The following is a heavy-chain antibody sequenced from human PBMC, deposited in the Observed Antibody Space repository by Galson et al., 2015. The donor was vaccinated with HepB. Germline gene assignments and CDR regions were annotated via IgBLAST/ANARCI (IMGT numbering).Heavy chain of an antibody. Sequence: SETLSVTCTVSGGSISNHYWSWIRQPPGKGLEWIGCIYDTGSTNYNPSLKSRVTMSLGTSRNQFSLKLDSVTAADTAVYYCARRLGDSWYWFDPWGQGTLVTVSS. CDR2: IYDTGST. V-gene: IGHV4-59*11. D-gene: IGHD2-21*02. CDR3: ARRLGDSWYWFDP. J-gene: IGHJ5*02. CDR1: GGSISNHY.